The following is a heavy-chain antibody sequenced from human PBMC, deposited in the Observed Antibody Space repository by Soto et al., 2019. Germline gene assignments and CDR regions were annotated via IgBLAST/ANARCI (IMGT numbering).Heavy chain of an antibody. CDR1: GFKFSNYA. D-gene: IGHD3-16*01. CDR2: ISATGGGT. CDR3: AKDRRAGGNSAFYFDF. J-gene: IGHJ4*02. Sequence: GRSLRLSCAASGFKFSNYAMSWVRQAPGKGLEWVSLISATGGGTYYADSVKGRFTISRDNSHNTLYLQVHSLTAEDTAVYYCAKDRRAGGNSAFYFDFWGQGAQVTVSS. V-gene: IGHV3-23*01.